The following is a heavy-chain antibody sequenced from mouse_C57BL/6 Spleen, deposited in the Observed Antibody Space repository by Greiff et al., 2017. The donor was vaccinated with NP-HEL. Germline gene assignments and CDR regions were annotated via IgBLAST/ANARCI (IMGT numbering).Heavy chain of an antibody. CDR3: TRGDYYSKGFAY. J-gene: IGHJ3*01. V-gene: IGHV1-15*01. D-gene: IGHD2-5*01. Sequence: QVQLQQSGAELVRPGASVTLSCKASGYTFTDYEMHWVKQTPVHGLEWIGAIDPETGGTAYNQKFKGKAILTADKSSSTAYMELRSLTSEDSAVYYCTRGDYYSKGFAYWGQGTLVTVSA. CDR2: IDPETGGT. CDR1: GYTFTDYE.